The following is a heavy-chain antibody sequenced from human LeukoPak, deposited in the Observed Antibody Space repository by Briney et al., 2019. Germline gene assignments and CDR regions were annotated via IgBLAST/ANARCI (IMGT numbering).Heavy chain of an antibody. V-gene: IGHV4-59*12. CDR2: IYYSGST. CDR1: GGSISSYY. J-gene: IGHJ4*02. Sequence: SETLSLTCTVSGGSISSYYWSWIRQPPGKGLEWIGYIYYSGSTNYNPSLKSRVTISVDTSKNQFSLKLSSVTAADTAVYYCAREGGPYRPLDYTGQGTLVTVSS. CDR3: AREGGPYRPLDY.